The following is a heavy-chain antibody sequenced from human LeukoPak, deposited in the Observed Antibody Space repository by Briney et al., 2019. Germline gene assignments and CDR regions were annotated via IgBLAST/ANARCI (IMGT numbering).Heavy chain of an antibody. D-gene: IGHD3-22*01. CDR3: ARVGGYYDSSGYPDY. CDR1: GGSFSGYY. J-gene: IGHJ4*02. Sequence: SETLSLTCAVYGGSFSGYYWSWIRQPPGKGLEWIGEINHSGSTNYNPSLKSRVTISVDTSKNQFSLKLSSVTAADTAVYYCARVGGYYDSSGYPDYWGQGTLVTVSS. V-gene: IGHV4-34*01. CDR2: INHSGST.